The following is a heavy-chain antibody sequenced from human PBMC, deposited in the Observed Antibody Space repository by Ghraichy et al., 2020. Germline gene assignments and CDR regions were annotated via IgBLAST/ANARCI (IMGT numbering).Heavy chain of an antibody. Sequence: SETLSLTCTVSGGSISSGSYYWSWIRQPAGKGLEWIGRIYTSGSTNYNPSLKSRVTISVDTSKNQFSLKLSPVTAADTAVYYCARDPGVGFDPWGQGTLVTVSS. V-gene: IGHV4-61*02. J-gene: IGHJ5*02. CDR3: ARDPGVGFDP. D-gene: IGHD2-21*01. CDR1: GGSISSGSYY. CDR2: IYTSGST.